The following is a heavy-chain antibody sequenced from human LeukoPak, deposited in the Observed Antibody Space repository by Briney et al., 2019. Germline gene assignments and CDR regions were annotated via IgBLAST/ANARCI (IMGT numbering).Heavy chain of an antibody. CDR1: GFTFSSYD. Sequence: GGSLRLSCAASGFTFSSYDMHWVRQAPGKGLEWVAVISYDGSNKYYADSVKGRFTISRDNSKNTLYLQMNSLRAEDTAVYYCAKELGGYCSSTSCYYYYGMDVWGQGTTVTVSS. J-gene: IGHJ6*02. CDR2: ISYDGSNK. V-gene: IGHV3-30*18. CDR3: AKELGGYCSSTSCYYYYGMDV. D-gene: IGHD2-2*01.